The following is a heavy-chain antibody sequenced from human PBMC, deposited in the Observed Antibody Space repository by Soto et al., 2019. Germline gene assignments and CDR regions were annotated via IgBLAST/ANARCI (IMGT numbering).Heavy chain of an antibody. J-gene: IGHJ5*02. V-gene: IGHV4-34*01. CDR2: INHSGST. D-gene: IGHD5-12*01. Sequence: PSETLSLTCAVYGGSFSGYYWSWIRQPPGKGLEWIGEINHSGSTNYNPSLKSRVTISVDTSKNQFSLKLSPVTAADTAVYYCASREMATIDNWFDPWGQGTQVTVSS. CDR1: GGSFSGYY. CDR3: ASREMATIDNWFDP.